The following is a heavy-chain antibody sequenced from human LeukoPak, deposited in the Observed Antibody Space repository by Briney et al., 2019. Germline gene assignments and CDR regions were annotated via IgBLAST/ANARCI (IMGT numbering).Heavy chain of an antibody. V-gene: IGHV1-46*01. CDR2: INPAGGSP. D-gene: IGHD3-10*01. CDR1: GYTFTSYY. Sequence: GASVKVSCKASGYTFTSYYIHWVRQAPGQGLEWMGIINPAGGSPTYTREFQGRVTMTRDTSTSTVYMELSSLRSEDTAMYYCARGLGSGSYYGAWGQGTLVTVSS. J-gene: IGHJ5*02. CDR3: ARGLGSGSYYGA.